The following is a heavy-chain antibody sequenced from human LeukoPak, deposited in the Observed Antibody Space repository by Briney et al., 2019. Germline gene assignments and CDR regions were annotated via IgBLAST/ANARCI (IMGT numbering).Heavy chain of an antibody. CDR3: GRDFHDSLDY. CDR1: GYTFTGYY. J-gene: IGHJ4*02. V-gene: IGHV1-2*02. CDR2: INPDSGGA. Sequence: ASVKVSCKASGYTFTGYYMHWLRQAPGQGLEWMGWINPDSGGANFAQKFQGRVTMTRDSSISTAYTELSRLRSDDTAVYYCGRDFHDSLDYWGQGTLVTVSS.